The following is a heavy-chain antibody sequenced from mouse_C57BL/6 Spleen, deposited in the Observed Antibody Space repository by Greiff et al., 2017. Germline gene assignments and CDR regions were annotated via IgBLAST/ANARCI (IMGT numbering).Heavy chain of an antibody. CDR2: INPSSGYT. Sequence: QVQLQQSGAELARPGASVKMSCKASGYTFTSYTMHWVKQRPGQGLEWIGYINPSSGYTKYNEKFKDKATLTADKSSSTAYMQLSSLPSEDSAVDYCAGGATVVATGRYYFDDWGQGTTLTVAS. V-gene: IGHV1-4*01. CDR3: AGGATVVATGRYYFDD. J-gene: IGHJ2*01. CDR1: GYTFTSYT. D-gene: IGHD1-1*01.